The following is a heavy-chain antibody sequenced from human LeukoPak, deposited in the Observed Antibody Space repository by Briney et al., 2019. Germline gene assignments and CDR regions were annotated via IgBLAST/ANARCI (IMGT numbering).Heavy chain of an antibody. CDR1: GFTFSSYA. D-gene: IGHD6-6*01. CDR3: AKRIAARAFDY. Sequence: GGSLRLSCVASGFTFSSYAMSWVRQAPGKGLEWVSVICGSGGDTYYADSVKGRFTISRDNSKNTLYLQMNSLRAEDTAVYYCAKRIAARAFDYWGQGTLVTVSS. J-gene: IGHJ4*02. V-gene: IGHV3-23*01. CDR2: ICGSGGDT.